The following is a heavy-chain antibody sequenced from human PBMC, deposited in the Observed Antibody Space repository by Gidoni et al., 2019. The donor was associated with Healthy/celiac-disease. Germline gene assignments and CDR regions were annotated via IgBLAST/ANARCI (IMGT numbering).Heavy chain of an antibody. CDR2: IYTSGST. Sequence: QVQLQESGPGLVKPSETLSLTCTVSGGSISSYYWSWIRPPAGKGLEWIGRIYTSGSTNYNPSLKIRVTMSVDTSKNQFSLELSSVTAADTAVYYCARDTTDIVVVPAAIRGYYYYGMDVWGQGTTVTVSS. CDR3: ARDTTDIVVVPAAIRGYYYYGMDV. J-gene: IGHJ6*02. D-gene: IGHD2-2*02. V-gene: IGHV4-4*07. CDR1: GGSISSYY.